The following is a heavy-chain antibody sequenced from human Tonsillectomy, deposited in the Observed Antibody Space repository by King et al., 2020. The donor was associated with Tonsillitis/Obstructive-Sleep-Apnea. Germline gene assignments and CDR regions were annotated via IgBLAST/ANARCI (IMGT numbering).Heavy chain of an antibody. Sequence: VQLVESGGGLVKPGGSLRLSCAASGFTFSNAWMSWVRQAPGKGLEWVGRIKSKTDGGTTDYATPVKGRFTISRDDSKTTLYLQMNSLKTEDTAMYYCRTDLGTYCDYWGQGTLVTVPS. D-gene: IGHD1-1*01. J-gene: IGHJ4*02. CDR3: RTDLGTYCDY. CDR2: IKSKTDGGTT. CDR1: GFTFSNAW. V-gene: IGHV3-15*01.